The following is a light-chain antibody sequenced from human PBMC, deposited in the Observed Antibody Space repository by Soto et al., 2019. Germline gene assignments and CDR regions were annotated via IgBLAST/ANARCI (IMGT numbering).Light chain of an antibody. Sequence: IVLTQSPRTLSLSPGESATLSCRASQNVYINSLAWFQQKPGQTPRLLIYGPSTRAAGVPDRFTGSGSGADFALTITSLEPEDFAMYYCQQYGGAPFTFGPGTRV. CDR2: GPS. CDR3: QQYGGAPFT. J-gene: IGKJ3*01. V-gene: IGKV3-20*01. CDR1: QNVYINS.